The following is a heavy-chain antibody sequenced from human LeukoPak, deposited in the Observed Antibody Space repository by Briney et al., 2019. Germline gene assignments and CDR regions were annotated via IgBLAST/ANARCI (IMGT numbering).Heavy chain of an antibody. J-gene: IGHJ4*02. Sequence: PGGSLRLSCAASGFTVSSSYMNWVRQAPGKGLEWVSVIYSGGSTYYADSVKGTFTISRDNSKNTLYLQMNTLRPEDTAVYYCARGTNYYFDYWGQGTLVTVSS. CDR1: GFTVSSSY. D-gene: IGHD2-8*01. V-gene: IGHV3-66*01. CDR2: IYSGGST. CDR3: ARGTNYYFDY.